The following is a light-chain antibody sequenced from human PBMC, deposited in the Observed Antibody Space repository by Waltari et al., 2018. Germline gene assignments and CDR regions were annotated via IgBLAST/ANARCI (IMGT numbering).Light chain of an antibody. CDR3: CSYVGAYSWV. CDR1: GSDIVADNY. CDR2: DVP. J-gene: IGLJ3*02. V-gene: IGLV2-11*01. Sequence: QSALTQPLSVSGSPGQSVTISCTGTGSDIVADNYVSWYQQHPDNAPKLILYDVPERPPGVPDRFSGSKSGNTASLTISGLQAEDEAHYYCCSYVGAYSWVFGGGTDLTVV.